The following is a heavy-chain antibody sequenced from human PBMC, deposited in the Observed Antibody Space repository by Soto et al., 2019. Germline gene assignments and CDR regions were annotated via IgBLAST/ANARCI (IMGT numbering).Heavy chain of an antibody. CDR1: GFTFRNYV. J-gene: IGHJ4*02. D-gene: IGHD2-15*01. CDR3: AKDSCSGGSCYPTHFDC. CDR2: ISGSGDST. Sequence: PGGSLRRSCVASGFTFRNYVMSWVRQAPGKGLEWVSAISGSGDSTYYADSVKGRFTISRDNSKNTLDLQMNSLRAEDTATYYCAKDSCSGGSCYPTHFDCWGQGTLVTVSS. V-gene: IGHV3-23*01.